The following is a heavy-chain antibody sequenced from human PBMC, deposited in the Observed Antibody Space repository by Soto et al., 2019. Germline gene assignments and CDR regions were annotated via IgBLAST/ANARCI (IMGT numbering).Heavy chain of an antibody. CDR1: GFSFSNSI. CDR2: ISSSAYI. V-gene: IGHV3-21*01. Sequence: PVGSLRLSCAASGFSFSNSIMNWVRQAPGKGLEWVSSISSSAYIYYADSVKGRFAISRDNTRNSLSLEMNSLRAEDTAVYYCATYCFGGSCGTPRWPFDYWGQGTLVTVSS. CDR3: ATYCFGGSCGTPRWPFDY. D-gene: IGHD2-15*01. J-gene: IGHJ4*02.